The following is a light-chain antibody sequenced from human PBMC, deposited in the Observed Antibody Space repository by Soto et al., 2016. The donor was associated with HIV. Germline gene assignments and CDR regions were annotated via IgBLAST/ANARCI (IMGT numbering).Light chain of an antibody. CDR3: LQDYDRPYT. J-gene: IGKJ2*01. CDR1: QSISSY. CDR2: ASS. Sequence: IQMTQSPSSLSASVGDRVTITCRASQSISSYLNWYQQKPGKAPNLLIYASSSLQSGVPSRFSGSGSGTDFTLTISSLQPEDSASYFCLQDYDRPYTFGQGTKLEIK. V-gene: IGKV1-6*01.